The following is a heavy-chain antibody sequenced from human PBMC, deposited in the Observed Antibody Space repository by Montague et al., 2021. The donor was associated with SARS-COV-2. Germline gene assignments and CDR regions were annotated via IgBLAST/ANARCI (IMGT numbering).Heavy chain of an antibody. D-gene: IGHD4-23*01. CDR3: ARRRDRSTVVSPAVFDL. J-gene: IGHJ3*01. V-gene: IGHV4-39*01. Sequence: SETLSLTCSVSSDSISSRSYCWAWIRQSPGKGLEWIGNICYGGSAYYNPSLRSRVIMSAETSKNQFSLKLYSVTAADTSIYYCARRRDRSTVVSPAVFDLWGQGTMVTVSS. CDR2: ICYGGSA. CDR1: SDSISSRSYC.